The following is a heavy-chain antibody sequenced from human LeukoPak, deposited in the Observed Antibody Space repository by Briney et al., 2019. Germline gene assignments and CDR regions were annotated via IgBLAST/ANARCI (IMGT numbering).Heavy chain of an antibody. CDR1: GGSISSYY. Sequence: SETLSLTCTVSGGSISSYYWSWIRQPPGKGLEWIGYIYYSGSTNYNPSLKSRVTISVDTSKNQFSLKLSSVTAADTAVYYCASSLSSSWYGFDYWGQGTLVTVSS. J-gene: IGHJ4*02. D-gene: IGHD6-13*01. CDR2: IYYSGST. V-gene: IGHV4-59*08. CDR3: ASSLSSSWYGFDY.